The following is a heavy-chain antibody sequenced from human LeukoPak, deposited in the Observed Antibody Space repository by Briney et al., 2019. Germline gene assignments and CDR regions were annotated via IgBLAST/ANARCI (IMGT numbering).Heavy chain of an antibody. V-gene: IGHV3-30-3*01. Sequence: GGSLRLSCAASGFTSSNYAMHWVRQAPGKGLEWVAFISSDESDKYYADSVQGRFTISRDNSKNTLYLQMNSLRAEDTAVYYCARDISGWYSGGYCRMDVWGQGTTVTVSS. CDR1: GFTSSNYA. D-gene: IGHD6-19*01. CDR2: ISSDESDK. J-gene: IGHJ6*02. CDR3: ARDISGWYSGGYCRMDV.